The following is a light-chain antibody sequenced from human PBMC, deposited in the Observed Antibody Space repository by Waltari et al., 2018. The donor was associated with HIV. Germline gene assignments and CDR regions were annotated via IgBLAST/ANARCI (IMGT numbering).Light chain of an antibody. CDR2: SAS. CDR3: QQYDDWPPLT. CDR1: QSVRSN. J-gene: IGKJ4*01. V-gene: IGKV3-15*01. Sequence: EILMTQSPATLSVSPGDRATLSCRASQSVRSNLAWYQQKPGQAPRLLIFSASTRAAGTPARFSGGGSGTEFTLTITSLQSADFAVYYCQQYDDWPPLTFGGGTKVEI.